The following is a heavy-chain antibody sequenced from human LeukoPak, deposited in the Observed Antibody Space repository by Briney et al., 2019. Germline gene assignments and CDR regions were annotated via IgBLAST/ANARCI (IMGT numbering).Heavy chain of an antibody. V-gene: IGHV3-7*01. CDR2: INQDGSEK. D-gene: IGHD3-3*01. CDR1: KFTFSNHW. J-gene: IGHJ4*02. Sequence: GGSLRLSCAASKFTFSNHWMTWVRQAPGKGLEWVANINQDGSEKYYVDSVKGRFAISRDNAKNSLYLQMTSLTAEDTAVYFCANEEFGVLADWGQGALVTVSS. CDR3: ANEEFGVLAD.